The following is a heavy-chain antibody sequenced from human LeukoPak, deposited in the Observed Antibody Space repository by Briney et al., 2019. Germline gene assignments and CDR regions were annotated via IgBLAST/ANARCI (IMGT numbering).Heavy chain of an antibody. Sequence: SETLSLTCTVSGGSISSYYWSWIRQPPGKGLEWIGYIYYSGSTNYNPSLKSRVTISVDTSKNQFSLKLSSVTAADTAVYYCAGYSSSARYYFDYWDQGTLVTVSS. D-gene: IGHD6-13*01. V-gene: IGHV4-59*01. CDR2: IYYSGST. J-gene: IGHJ4*02. CDR1: GGSISSYY. CDR3: AGYSSSARYYFDY.